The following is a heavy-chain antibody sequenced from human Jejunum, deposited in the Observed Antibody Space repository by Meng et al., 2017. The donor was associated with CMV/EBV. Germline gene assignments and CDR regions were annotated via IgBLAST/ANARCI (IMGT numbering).Heavy chain of an antibody. Sequence: KASGYTLTRYDINWVRQATGQGLEWMGWMNPNSGNTGYAQKFQSRVTMTRNTSISTAYMELSSLRSEDTAVYYCANSGSRGIPDYWGQGTLVTVSS. CDR2: MNPNSGNT. CDR3: ANSGSRGIPDY. J-gene: IGHJ4*02. CDR1: GYTLTRYD. D-gene: IGHD3-16*01. V-gene: IGHV1-8*01.